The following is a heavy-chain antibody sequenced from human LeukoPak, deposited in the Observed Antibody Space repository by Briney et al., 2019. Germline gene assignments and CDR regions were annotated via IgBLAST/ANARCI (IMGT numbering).Heavy chain of an antibody. CDR2: ITYDGST. CDR1: GGSFDGYY. V-gene: IGHV4-34*01. CDR3: ARATHSGSLAPFDF. D-gene: IGHD1-26*01. J-gene: IGHJ4*02. Sequence: SETLSLTCAVFGGSFDGYYWSWIRQPPGKGLEWIGEITYDGSTNYNPSLKSRVTMSVDTSKNQFSLKLSSVTAADTAVYYCARATHSGSLAPFDFWGQGTLVTVSS.